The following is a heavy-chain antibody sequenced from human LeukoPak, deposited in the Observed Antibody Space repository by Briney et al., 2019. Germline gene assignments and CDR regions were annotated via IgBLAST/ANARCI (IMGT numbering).Heavy chain of an antibody. V-gene: IGHV3-7*01. CDR1: GFTFSTSW. D-gene: IGHD1-14*01. CDR2: IKQDGSEK. Sequence: PGGSLRLSCAASGFTFSTSWMSWVRQAPGKGLEWVANIKQDGSEKYYVDSLKGRFTISRDNAKNSLYLQMNSLRAADTAVYYCARQPTNPYYYYYYMDVWGKGTTVTVSS. J-gene: IGHJ6*03. CDR3: ARQPTNPYYYYYYMDV.